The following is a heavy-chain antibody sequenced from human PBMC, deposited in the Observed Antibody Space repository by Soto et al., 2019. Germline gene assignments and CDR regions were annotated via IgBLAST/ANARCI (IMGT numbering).Heavy chain of an antibody. CDR2: LYNDERT. Sequence: SETLSLTCTVSGDSASSHYWSWIRQPAGKGLEWLGRLYNDERTNYNPSLKSRVTMSMDTSKNQFSLKLTSVTAADSAVYFCAREPLAHSYFDFWGQGILVTVSS. CDR1: GDSASSHY. CDR3: AREPLAHSYFDF. V-gene: IGHV4-4*07. J-gene: IGHJ4*02.